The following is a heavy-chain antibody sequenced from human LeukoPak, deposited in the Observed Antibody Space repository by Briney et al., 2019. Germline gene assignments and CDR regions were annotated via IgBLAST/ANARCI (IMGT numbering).Heavy chain of an antibody. V-gene: IGHV3-15*07. D-gene: IGHD2-21*01. CDR3: ITPLPYSAQ. Sequence: GGSLRLSWAASGFTFSNAYMNWVRQAPGKGLEWVGRIKPKTDGETTEYAVPVKDRFTISIDDSKSMMYLQMNSLKTYDTAVYYCITPLPYSAQGGQGTLVTVSS. CDR2: IKPKTDGETT. J-gene: IGHJ4*02. CDR1: GFTFSNAY.